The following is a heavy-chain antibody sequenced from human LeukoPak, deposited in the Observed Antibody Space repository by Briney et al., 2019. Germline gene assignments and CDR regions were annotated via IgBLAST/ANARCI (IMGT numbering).Heavy chain of an antibody. V-gene: IGHV1-2*02. CDR2: IDPNSGGT. D-gene: IGHD5-12*01. CDR1: GYTFTGYY. CDR3: ANWAATIRNFNY. Sequence: ASVKVSCKASGYTFTGYYIHWVRQAPGQGLEWMGWIDPNSGGTNFAQKFQGRVTMTTDTSITPAYMDLTRLRSDDTAVYYCANWAATIRNFNYWGQGTLVTVSS. J-gene: IGHJ4*02.